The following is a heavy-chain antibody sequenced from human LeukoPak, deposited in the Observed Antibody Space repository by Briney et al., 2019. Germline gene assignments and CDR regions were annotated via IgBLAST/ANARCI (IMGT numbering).Heavy chain of an antibody. Sequence: SGPTLVNPTQTLTLTCTFSGFSLNTRGVGVGWIRQPPGRALEWLALIYWDDDRRYSPSLKSRLTITKDTSKTQVVLTMTDVDPVDTATYFCAHRKNYYDSSVFDNWGQGTLVTVSS. CDR3: AHRKNYYDSSVFDN. CDR2: IYWDDDR. CDR1: GFSLNTRGVG. D-gene: IGHD3-22*01. J-gene: IGHJ4*02. V-gene: IGHV2-5*02.